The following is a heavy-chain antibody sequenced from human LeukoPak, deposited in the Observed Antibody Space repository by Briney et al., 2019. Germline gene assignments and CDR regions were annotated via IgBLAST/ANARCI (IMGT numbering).Heavy chain of an antibody. CDR3: ATESGEYCSSTSCYGYYYYGMDV. V-gene: IGHV3-30*04. Sequence: PGGSLRLSCAASGFTFSSYAMHWVRQAPGKGLEWVAVISYDGSNKYYADSVKGRFTISRDNSKNTLYLQMNSLRAEDTAVHYCATESGEYCSSTSCYGYYYYGMDVWGQGTTVTVSS. J-gene: IGHJ6*02. D-gene: IGHD2-2*01. CDR2: ISYDGSNK. CDR1: GFTFSSYA.